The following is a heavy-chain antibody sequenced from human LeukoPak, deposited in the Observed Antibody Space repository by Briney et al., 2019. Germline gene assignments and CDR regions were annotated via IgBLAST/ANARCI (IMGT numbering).Heavy chain of an antibody. D-gene: IGHD3-22*01. J-gene: IGHJ4*02. V-gene: IGHV3-21*01. Sequence: PGGSLRLSCAASGFTFSSYSMNWVRQAPGKGLEWVSSISSSSSYIYYADSVKGRFTISRDNAKNSLYLQMNSLRAEDTAVYYCARSGTMIVVAVDYWGQGTLVTVSS. CDR2: ISSSSSYI. CDR3: ARSGTMIVVAVDY. CDR1: GFTFSSYS.